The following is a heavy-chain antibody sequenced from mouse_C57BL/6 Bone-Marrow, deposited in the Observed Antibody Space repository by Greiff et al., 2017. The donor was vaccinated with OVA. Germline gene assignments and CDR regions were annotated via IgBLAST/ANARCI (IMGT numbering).Heavy chain of an antibody. J-gene: IGHJ4*01. CDR1: GYSITSGYY. CDR2: ISYDGSN. CDR3: ARAGIYYDYDDY. D-gene: IGHD2-4*01. V-gene: IGHV3-6*01. Sequence: EVKLVESGPGLVKPSQSLSLTCSVTGYSITSGYYWTWIRQFPGNKLEWMGYISYDGSNNYNPSLKNRISITRDTSKNQFFLKLNSVTTEDTATYYCARAGIYYDYDDYWGQGTSVTVSS.